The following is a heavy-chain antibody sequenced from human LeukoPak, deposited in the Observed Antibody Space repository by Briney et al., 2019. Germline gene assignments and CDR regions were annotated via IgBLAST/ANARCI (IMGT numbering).Heavy chain of an antibody. CDR2: IRYDGSNK. D-gene: IGHD5-24*01. Sequence: GGSLRLSCEASGFSFSSFGMHWVRQAPGKGLEWVAFIRYDGSNKYYADSVKGRFTISRDNSKNTLYLQMNSLRAEDTAVYYCAKDPGWMAIYYDAFDIWGQGTMVTVSS. V-gene: IGHV3-30*02. CDR3: AKDPGWMAIYYDAFDI. CDR1: GFSFSSFG. J-gene: IGHJ3*02.